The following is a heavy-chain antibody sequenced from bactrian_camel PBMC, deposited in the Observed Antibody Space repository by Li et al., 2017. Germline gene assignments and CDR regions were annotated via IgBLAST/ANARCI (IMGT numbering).Heavy chain of an antibody. D-gene: IGHD6*01. CDR1: GSGYISGTAC. V-gene: IGHV3S54*01. Sequence: HVQLVESGGGSVNAGGSLTLSCAASGSGYISGTACLAWFRIIPGKERTGIAAIAPATGTTFYSDSVKGRFTISKDNARKTLYLEMNMLKPEDTAMYYRAADQCQRVASGTSRYWGQGTQVTVS. CDR2: IAPATGTT. CDR3: AADQCQRVASGTSRY. J-gene: IGHJ4*01.